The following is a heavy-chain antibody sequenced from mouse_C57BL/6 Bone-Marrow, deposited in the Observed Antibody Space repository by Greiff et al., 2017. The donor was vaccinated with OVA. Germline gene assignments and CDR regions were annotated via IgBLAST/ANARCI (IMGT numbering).Heavy chain of an antibody. Sequence: LQESGAELARPGASVKLSCKASGYTFTSYGISWVKQRTGQGLEWIGEIYPRSGNTYYNEKFKGKATLTADKSSSTAYMELRSLTSEDSAVYFCAREIYYYGSSYVGYWGQGTTLTVSS. J-gene: IGHJ2*01. CDR2: IYPRSGNT. CDR3: AREIYYYGSSYVGY. D-gene: IGHD1-1*01. V-gene: IGHV1-81*01. CDR1: GYTFTSYG.